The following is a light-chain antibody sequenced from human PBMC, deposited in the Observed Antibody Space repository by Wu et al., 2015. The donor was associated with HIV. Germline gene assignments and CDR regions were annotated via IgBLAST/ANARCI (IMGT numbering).Light chain of an antibody. CDR3: QQYNNWPLT. CDR2: AAS. CDR1: QYVXKN. Sequence: SPGERASISCRANQYVXKNLAWYQHRPGQAPRLLISAASTRATGVPPRFSGTGSGTEFTLTISSLQSEDSAVYYCQQYNNWPLTFGQGTKV. V-gene: IGKV3-15*01. J-gene: IGKJ1*01.